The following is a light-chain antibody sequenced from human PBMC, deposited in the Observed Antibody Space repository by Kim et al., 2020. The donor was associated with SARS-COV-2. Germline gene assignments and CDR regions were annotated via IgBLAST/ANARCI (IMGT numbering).Light chain of an antibody. J-gene: IGLJ2*01. CDR3: QVWDSSSDHVV. V-gene: IGLV3-21*04. CDR1: NIGSKS. CDR2: YDS. Sequence: PGKTDRITCGGNNIGSKSVHWYQQKPGQAPVLVIYYDSDRPSGIPERFSGSNSGNTATLTISRVEAGDEADYYCQVWDSSSDHVVFVGGTKLTVL.